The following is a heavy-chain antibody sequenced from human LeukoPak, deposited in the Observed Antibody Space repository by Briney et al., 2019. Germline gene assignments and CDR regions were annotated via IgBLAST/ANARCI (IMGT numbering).Heavy chain of an antibody. CDR1: GGSITSYY. D-gene: IGHD2-15*01. V-gene: IGHV4-4*07. Sequence: SETLSLTCTVSGGSITSYYWSWIRQPAGKGLEWIGHIYSSVSTNCNPSLKSRVTISVDTSKNQFSLKLSSVTAADTAVYYCARMTPLPRYCSGGSCYYFDYWGQGTLVTVSS. J-gene: IGHJ4*02. CDR3: ARMTPLPRYCSGGSCYYFDY. CDR2: IYSSVST.